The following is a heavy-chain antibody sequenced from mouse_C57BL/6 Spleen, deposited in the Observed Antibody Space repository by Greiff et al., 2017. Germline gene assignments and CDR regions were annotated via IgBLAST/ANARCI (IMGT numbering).Heavy chain of an antibody. D-gene: IGHD1-2*01. J-gene: IGHJ2*01. CDR3: ARGVTTAYYFDY. CDR2: INPGSGGT. V-gene: IGHV1-54*01. Sequence: QVQLQQSGAELVRPGTSVKVSCKASGYAFTNYLIEWVKQRPGQGLEWIGVINPGSGGTNYNEKFKGKATLTADKSSSTAYMQLSSLTSEDSAVYFCARGVTTAYYFDYWGQGTTLTVSS. CDR1: GYAFTNYL.